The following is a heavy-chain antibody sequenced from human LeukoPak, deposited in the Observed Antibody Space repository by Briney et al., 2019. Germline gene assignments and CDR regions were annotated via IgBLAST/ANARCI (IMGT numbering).Heavy chain of an antibody. CDR1: GFTFSSYAM. D-gene: IGHD6-13*01. J-gene: IGHJ4*02. V-gene: IGHV4-4*02. Sequence: PGGSLRLSCAASGFTFSSYAMSWVRQPPGKGLEWIGEIYHSGSTNYNPSLKSRVTISVDKSKNQFSLKLNSVTAADTAVYYCARAAAGTAFDYWGQGTLVTVSS. CDR3: ARAAAGTAFDY. CDR2: IYHSGST.